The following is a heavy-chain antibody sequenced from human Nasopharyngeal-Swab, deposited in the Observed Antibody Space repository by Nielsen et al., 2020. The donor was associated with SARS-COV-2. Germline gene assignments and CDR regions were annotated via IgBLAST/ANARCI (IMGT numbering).Heavy chain of an antibody. CDR2: IAHDASNE. V-gene: IGHV3-30*03. CDR1: GFTFSSVG. Sequence: GGSLRLSCAASGFTFSSVGMHWVRQEPGRGLEWVAFIAHDASNEYYGDSVKGRFSISRDSSKNTLYLQMDSLRGEDTAVYYCARDAPAHYGAFYWGRGTLVTVSS. D-gene: IGHD4-17*01. J-gene: IGHJ4*02. CDR3: ARDAPAHYGAFY.